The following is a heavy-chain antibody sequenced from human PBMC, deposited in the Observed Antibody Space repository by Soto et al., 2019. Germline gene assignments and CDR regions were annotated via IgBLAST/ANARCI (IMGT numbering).Heavy chain of an antibody. J-gene: IGHJ4*02. D-gene: IGHD6-19*01. CDR1: GFTLSSYA. CDR3: AKGVSSRAWSASDS. V-gene: IGHV3-23*01. CDR2: ISDSDNAT. Sequence: EVQLLESGGGLVQPGGSLRLSCAASGFTLSSYAMTWVRQAPGKGLEWVSVISDSDNATYYADSVKGRLTISRDNSKNTLYLQLNSRRAEDTAVYYCAKGVSSRAWSASDSWGQGTLVTVSA.